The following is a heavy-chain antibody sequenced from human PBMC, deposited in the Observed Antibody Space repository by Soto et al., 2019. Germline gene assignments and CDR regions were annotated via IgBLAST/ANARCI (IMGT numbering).Heavy chain of an antibody. J-gene: IGHJ4*02. D-gene: IGHD1-1*01. CDR3: AKAQRGPRDY. CDR1: GFTFSSYA. Sequence: VGSLRLSGAASGFTFSSYAMSWVRQAPGKGLEWVSAISGSGGSTYYADSVKGRFTISRDNSKNTLYLQMNSRRAEDTAVYYCAKAQRGPRDYWGQGTLVTVSS. V-gene: IGHV3-23*01. CDR2: ISGSGGST.